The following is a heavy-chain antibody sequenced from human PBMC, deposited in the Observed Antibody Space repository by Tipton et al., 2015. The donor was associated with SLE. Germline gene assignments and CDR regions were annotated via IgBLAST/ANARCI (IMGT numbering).Heavy chain of an antibody. V-gene: IGHV3-20*04. CDR2: LNWNGDST. CDR3: ARGLGFLEWFAGMDV. CDR1: GFIFDDYG. J-gene: IGHJ6*02. Sequence: SLRLSCAASGFIFDDYGMNWVRQVPGKGLEWVSSLNWNGDSTAYADSVKGRFTISRDNAKNSLYLQMNSLRVGDTAFYYCARGLGFLEWFAGMDVWGQGTAVTVSS. D-gene: IGHD3-3*01.